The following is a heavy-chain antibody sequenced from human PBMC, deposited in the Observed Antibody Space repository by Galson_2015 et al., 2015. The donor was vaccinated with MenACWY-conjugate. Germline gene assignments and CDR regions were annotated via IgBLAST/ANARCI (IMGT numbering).Heavy chain of an antibody. V-gene: IGHV3-73*01. Sequence: SLRLSCAASGFTFSGSAMHWVRQASGKGLEWVGRIRSKGNSYATVYAASVKGRFTISRDDLKNTAYLQMDSLKTEDTAVYYCATYPTGDYQSLFDFWGQGTLVTVSS. CDR1: GFTFSGSA. D-gene: IGHD4-17*01. CDR3: ATYPTGDYQSLFDF. CDR2: IRSKGNSYAT. J-gene: IGHJ4*02.